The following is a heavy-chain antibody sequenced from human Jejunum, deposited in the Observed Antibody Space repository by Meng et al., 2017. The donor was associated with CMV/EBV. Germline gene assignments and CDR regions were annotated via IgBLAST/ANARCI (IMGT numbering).Heavy chain of an antibody. CDR2: IYNSGGT. D-gene: IGHD2-15*01. CDR1: GASVSTYY. CDR3: VRHGDCSSGSCFYHWFDP. Sequence: QGQLQEAGPGLVKPSETLSLPCSVSGASVSTYYWSWIRQPPGKGLEWIGYIYNSGGTYYNPSLKSRVTISIDTSKNQFSLKLNSVTAADTAVYYCVRHGDCSSGSCFYHWFDPWGQGSLVTVSS. J-gene: IGHJ5*02. V-gene: IGHV4-59*02.